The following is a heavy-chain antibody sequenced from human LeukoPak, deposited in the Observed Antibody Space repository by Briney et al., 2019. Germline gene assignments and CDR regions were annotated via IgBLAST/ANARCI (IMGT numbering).Heavy chain of an antibody. CDR3: TSGLITMVRGVNLYYYYYYGMDV. V-gene: IGHV3-15*01. CDR1: GFTFSNAW. J-gene: IGHJ6*02. Sequence: GGSLRLSCAASGFTFSNAWMSWVRQAPGKGLEWVGRIKSKTDGGTTDYAAPVKGRFTISRDDSKNTLYLQMNSLKTEDTAVYYCTSGLITMVRGVNLYYYYYYGMDVWGQGTTVTVSS. CDR2: IKSKTDGGTT. D-gene: IGHD3-10*01.